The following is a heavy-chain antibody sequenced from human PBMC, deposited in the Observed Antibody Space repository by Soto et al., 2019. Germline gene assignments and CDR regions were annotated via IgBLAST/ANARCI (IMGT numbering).Heavy chain of an antibody. J-gene: IGHJ4*02. Sequence: QVQLVESGGGVVQPGRSLRLSCAASGFTFSSYGMHWVRQAPGKGLEWVAVIWYDGSNKYYADSVKGRFTISRDNSKNTLYLQMNRQRADDRAVYYCARDRFDWLTKRGNFDYWGQGTLVTVSS. V-gene: IGHV3-33*01. CDR3: ARDRFDWLTKRGNFDY. CDR1: GFTFSSYG. CDR2: IWYDGSNK. D-gene: IGHD3-9*01.